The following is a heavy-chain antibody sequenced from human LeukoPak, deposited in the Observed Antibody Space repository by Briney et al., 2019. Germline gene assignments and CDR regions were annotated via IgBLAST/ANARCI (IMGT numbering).Heavy chain of an antibody. CDR3: ARDVGGSLDY. D-gene: IGHD2-15*01. V-gene: IGHV3-7*01. J-gene: IGHJ4*02. CDR2: IKQDGIEK. CDR1: GFTFSDYW. Sequence: GGSLRLSCVASGFTFSDYWMAWVRQAPGKGPEWVANIKQDGIEKHYVDSVKGRFTISRDNAGNSLYLQMNSLRAEDTAAYYCARDVGGSLDYWGQGTLVTVSS.